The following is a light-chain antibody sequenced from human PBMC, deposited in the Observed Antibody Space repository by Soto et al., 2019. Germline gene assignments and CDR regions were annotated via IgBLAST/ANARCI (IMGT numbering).Light chain of an antibody. CDR2: GAS. V-gene: IGKV3-20*01. J-gene: IGKJ1*01. Sequence: EIVLTQSPGTLSLSPGERATLSCRASQSVNSRYLAWYQQKPGQAPRLLISGASTRATGIPDRFSGSGSGTDFTLKIGRLEAEDFAVYYCQQYGNSRWTFGQGTKVEIK. CDR3: QQYGNSRWT. CDR1: QSVNSRY.